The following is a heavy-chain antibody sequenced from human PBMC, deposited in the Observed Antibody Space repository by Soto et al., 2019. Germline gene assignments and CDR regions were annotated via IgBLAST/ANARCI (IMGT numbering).Heavy chain of an antibody. Sequence: ASVKVSCKVSGYTLTELSMHWVRQAPGKGLEWMGGFDPEDGETIYAQKFQGRVTMTEDTSTDTAYMELSSLRSEDTAVYYCATVYGETGDRAHDAFDIWGQGTMVTVSS. CDR3: ATVYGETGDRAHDAFDI. D-gene: IGHD7-27*01. J-gene: IGHJ3*02. CDR2: FDPEDGET. V-gene: IGHV1-24*01. CDR1: GYTLTELS.